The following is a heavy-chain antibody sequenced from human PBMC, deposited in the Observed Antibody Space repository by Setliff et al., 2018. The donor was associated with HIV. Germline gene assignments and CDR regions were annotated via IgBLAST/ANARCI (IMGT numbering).Heavy chain of an antibody. J-gene: IGHJ6*03. CDR2: IIPMFGAA. D-gene: IGHD1-26*01. CDR3: ARAGRSGSYNHYYYYYMDV. CDR1: GGTFSSSA. V-gene: IGHV1-69*05. Sequence: SVKVSCKASGGTFSSSAISWVRQAPGQGLEWMGGIIPMFGAANYAQKFQGRVTITTDASTSTVYMELSSLRSEDTAVYYCARAGRSGSYNHYYYYYMDVWGKGTTVTVSS.